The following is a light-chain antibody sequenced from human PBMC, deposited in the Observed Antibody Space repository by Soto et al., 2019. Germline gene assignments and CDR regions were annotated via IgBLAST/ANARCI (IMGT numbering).Light chain of an antibody. CDR1: QSISSW. V-gene: IGKV1-5*03. CDR2: KAS. J-gene: IGKJ1*01. CDR3: QQYNTYPWT. Sequence: DIQMTQSPSTLSASVGDRVTITCRASQSISSWLAWYQQKPGKAPKLLIYKASSLQSGVPSRFSGSASGTEFTITISSLQPDDFATYYCQQYNTYPWTFGQGTQVEIK.